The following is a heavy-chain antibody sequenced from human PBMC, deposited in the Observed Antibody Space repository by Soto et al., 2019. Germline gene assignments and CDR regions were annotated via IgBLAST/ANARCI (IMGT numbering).Heavy chain of an antibody. V-gene: IGHV3-48*02. Sequence: GGSLRLSCAASGFTFSSYSMNWVRQAPGKGLEWVSYISSSSSTIYYADSVKGRFTISRDNAKNSLYLQMNSLRDEDTAVYYCASGIYYYDSSGYAYWAQGTLVTVSS. CDR3: ASGIYYYDSSGYAY. CDR2: ISSSSSTI. D-gene: IGHD3-22*01. CDR1: GFTFSSYS. J-gene: IGHJ4*02.